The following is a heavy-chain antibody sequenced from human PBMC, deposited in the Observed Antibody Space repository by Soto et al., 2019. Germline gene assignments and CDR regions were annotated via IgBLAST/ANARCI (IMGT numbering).Heavy chain of an antibody. D-gene: IGHD6-13*01. CDR2: VSFDGSNK. J-gene: IGHJ5*02. Sequence: QVQLVESGGGVVQPGRSLRLSCAASGFTFSTHAMHWVRQAPGKGLECVEIVSFDGSNKYYEDSVKGRFTISRDNSKNTLYLQMSGLTPEDTAFYYCAREQTGITTAGGGRIDRWGQGTLVTVSS. CDR1: GFTFSTHA. V-gene: IGHV3-30-3*01. CDR3: AREQTGITTAGGGRIDR.